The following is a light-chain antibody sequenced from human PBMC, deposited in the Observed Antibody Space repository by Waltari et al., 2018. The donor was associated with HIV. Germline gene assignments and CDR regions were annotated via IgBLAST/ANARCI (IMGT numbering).Light chain of an antibody. V-gene: IGLV1-47*01. Sequence: QSGLSQPPSTSRPPGPRVAISCSGSSSHVGTHYVPWFQQLPGAAPRLRIYRNARRPSGFPDRFTAAKSGTAASLVISGLRSDDEAEYFCASWDDAPSSWLFGGGTKLTVL. CDR2: RNA. CDR3: ASWDDAPSSWL. CDR1: SSHVGTHY. J-gene: IGLJ6*01.